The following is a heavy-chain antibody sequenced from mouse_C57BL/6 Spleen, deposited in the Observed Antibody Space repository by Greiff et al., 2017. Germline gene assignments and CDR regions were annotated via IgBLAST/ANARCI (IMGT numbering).Heavy chain of an antibody. CDR2: IDPSDSET. CDR1: GYTFTSYW. CDR3: ARGGSMMAYYAMDY. V-gene: IGHV1-52*01. Sequence: VQLQQPGAELVRPGSSVKLSCKASGYTFTSYWMHWVKQRPIQGLEWIGNIDPSDSETHYNQKFKDKATLTVDKSSSTAYMQLSSLTSEYSAVYYCARGGSMMAYYAMDYWGQGTSVTVSS. J-gene: IGHJ4*01. D-gene: IGHD2-3*01.